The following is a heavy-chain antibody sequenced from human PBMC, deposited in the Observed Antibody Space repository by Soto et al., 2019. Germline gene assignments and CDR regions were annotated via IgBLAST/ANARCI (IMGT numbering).Heavy chain of an antibody. Sequence: SVKVSCKASGFTFTSSAVQWVRQARGQRLEWIGWIVVGSANTNYNPSLRSRATISVDMSKRQFSLNVTSVTAADTAIYYCARDLNYWGQGTLVTVSS. J-gene: IGHJ4*02. CDR1: GFTFTSSA. CDR3: ARDLNY. CDR2: IVVGSANT. V-gene: IGHV1-58*01.